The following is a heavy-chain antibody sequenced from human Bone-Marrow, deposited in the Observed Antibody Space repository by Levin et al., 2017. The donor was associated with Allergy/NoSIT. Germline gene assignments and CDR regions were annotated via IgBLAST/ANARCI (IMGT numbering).Heavy chain of an antibody. D-gene: IGHD1-26*01. CDR2: INWNGDTA. CDR3: AKVPGSIVGALY. CDR1: GFTFDDYG. J-gene: IGHJ4*02. Sequence: GESLKISCAASGFTFDDYGMSWVRQAPGKGLEWISGINWNGDTAGYADSVKGRFTISRDNSDNSLYLQMNSLRAEDTALYYCAKVPGSIVGALYWGQGTLVTVSS. V-gene: IGHV3-20*04.